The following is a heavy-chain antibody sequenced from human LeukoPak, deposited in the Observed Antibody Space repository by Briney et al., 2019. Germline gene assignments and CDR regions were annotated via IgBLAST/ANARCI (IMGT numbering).Heavy chain of an antibody. V-gene: IGHV3-74*01. D-gene: IGHD3-16*01. CDR2: INSDGSTT. Sequence: PGGSLRLSCSASGFTFNTYWMHWVRQTPGKGLVWVSHINSDGSTTNYADSVKGRFTISRDNAKNILYLQMNSLRGEDTAVYYCATIYGGYWGQGTLVTVSS. CDR3: ATIYGGY. CDR1: GFTFNTYW. J-gene: IGHJ4*02.